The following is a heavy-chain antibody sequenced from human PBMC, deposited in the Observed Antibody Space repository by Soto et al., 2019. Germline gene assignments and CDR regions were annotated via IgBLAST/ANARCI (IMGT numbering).Heavy chain of an antibody. CDR2: ISYDGSNK. J-gene: IGHJ6*02. V-gene: IGHV3-30-3*01. CDR3: AMGRWLRLGRVDYYYGMDV. Sequence: QVQLVESGGGVVQPGRSLRLSCAASGFTFSSYAMHWVRQAPGKGLEWVAVISYDGSNKYYADSVKGRFTISRDNSKKGLYLQRNSLRDEDTGVYYCAMGRWLRLGRVDYYYGMDVWGQGTTVTVSS. CDR1: GFTFSSYA. D-gene: IGHD5-12*01.